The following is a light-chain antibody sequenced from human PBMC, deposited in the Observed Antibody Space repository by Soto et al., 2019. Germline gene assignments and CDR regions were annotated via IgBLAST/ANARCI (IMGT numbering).Light chain of an antibody. CDR3: QSLDSGLL. CDR1: SSNIGAGYD. J-gene: IGLJ2*01. CDR2: GNS. Sequence: QSVLTQPPSVSGAPGQRVTISCTGSSSNIGAGYDVHWYQQLPGTAPKLLIYGNSNRPSGVPDRFSGSKSGTSASLAITGLQAGEGADYYCQSLDSGLLFGGGPKLTAL. V-gene: IGLV1-40*01.